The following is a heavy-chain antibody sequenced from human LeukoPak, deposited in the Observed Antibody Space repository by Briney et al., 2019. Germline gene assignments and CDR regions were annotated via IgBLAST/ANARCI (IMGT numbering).Heavy chain of an antibody. V-gene: IGHV1-69*04. Sequence: SSVKVSCKASGGTFSSYAINWVRQAPGQGLEWMGRIIPILGISYYAQKFQGRVTITTDKSTSTAYMELSSLRSEDTAVYYCAGAGDDSISPVYWGQGTLVTVSS. D-gene: IGHD2-21*01. J-gene: IGHJ4*02. CDR3: AGAGDDSISPVY. CDR2: IIPILGIS. CDR1: GGTFSSYA.